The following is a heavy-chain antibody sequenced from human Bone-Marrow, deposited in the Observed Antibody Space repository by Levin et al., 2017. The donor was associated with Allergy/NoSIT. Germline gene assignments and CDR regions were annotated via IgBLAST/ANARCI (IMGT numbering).Heavy chain of an antibody. CDR2: IYHSGTT. D-gene: IGHD3-10*01. V-gene: IGHV4-39*01. CDR3: ARRSSGSGLAYDY. J-gene: IGHJ4*02. CDR1: GGSINSNDYY. Sequence: SQTLSLTCTVSGGSINSNDYYWGWIRQPPGKGLEWIGTIYHSGTTYYNPSLKSRLTISIDTSNNQFSLKLSSVTATDTAVYYCARRSSGSGLAYDYWGQGTLVTVSS.